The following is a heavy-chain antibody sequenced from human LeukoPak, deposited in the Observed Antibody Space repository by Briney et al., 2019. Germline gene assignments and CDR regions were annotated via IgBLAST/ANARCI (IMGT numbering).Heavy chain of an antibody. CDR2: IYYSGST. D-gene: IGHD4-17*01. CDR1: GGSIGSYY. Sequence: SETLSLTCTASGGSIGSYYWSWIRQPPGKGLEWIGYIYYSGSTNYNPSLKSRVTISVDTSKNQFSLKLSSVTAADTAVYYCASGYYGTRTLAFDYWGQGTLVTVSS. V-gene: IGHV4-59*01. J-gene: IGHJ4*02. CDR3: ASGYYGTRTLAFDY.